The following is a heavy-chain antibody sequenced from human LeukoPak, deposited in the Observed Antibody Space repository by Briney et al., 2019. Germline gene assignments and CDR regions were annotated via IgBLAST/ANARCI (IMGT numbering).Heavy chain of an antibody. CDR1: GFTFSSYS. CDR3: ARGEVWFDT. CDR2: ISSGSSYI. J-gene: IGHJ5*02. V-gene: IGHV3-21*01. Sequence: PGESLRLSCAASGFTFSSYSMNWVRQAPGKGLEWVSSISSGSSYIYYADSVKGRFTISRDNAKNSLYLHMNSLRAEDTAVYHCARGEVWFDTWGQGTLVTVSS.